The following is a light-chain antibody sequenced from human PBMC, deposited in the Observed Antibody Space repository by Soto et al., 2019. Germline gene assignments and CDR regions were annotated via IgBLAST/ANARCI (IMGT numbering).Light chain of an antibody. CDR1: QSVDSRF. Sequence: EIVLTQSPGTLSLSPGERATLSCRASQSVDSRFLAWYQQKPGQSPRLLLYATSIRGAGIPDRFSASGSGTDFTLTISRLEPEDSALYYCHQYGRLPLTFGQWTQVEVK. CDR3: HQYGRLPLT. CDR2: ATS. V-gene: IGKV3-20*01. J-gene: IGKJ1*01.